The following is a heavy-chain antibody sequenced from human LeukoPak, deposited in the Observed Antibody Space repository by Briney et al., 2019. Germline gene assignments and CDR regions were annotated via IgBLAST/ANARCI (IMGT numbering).Heavy chain of an antibody. CDR3: ARPSSGWSRDFFDS. CDR1: GVSISSSTYY. V-gene: IGHV4-39*07. Sequence: SETLSLTCAVSGVSISSSTYYWGWIRQPPGKGLEWIGNIYYSGSTYYNPSLKSRVTISLDISKNQFSLKLSSVTAADTAVYYCARPSSGWSRDFFDSWGQGTLVTVSS. CDR2: IYYSGST. D-gene: IGHD6-19*01. J-gene: IGHJ4*02.